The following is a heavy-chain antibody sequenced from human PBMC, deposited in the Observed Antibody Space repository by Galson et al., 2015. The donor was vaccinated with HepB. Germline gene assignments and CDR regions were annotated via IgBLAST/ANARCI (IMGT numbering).Heavy chain of an antibody. CDR3: ARVDYGDAEYFQH. V-gene: IGHV4-38-2*02. J-gene: IGHJ1*01. CDR2: IYHSGST. CDR1: GYSISSGYY. D-gene: IGHD4-17*01. Sequence: ETLSLTCTVSGYSISSGYYWGWIRQPPGKGLEWIGSIYHSGSTYYNPSLKSRVTISVDTSKNQFSLKLSSVTAADTAVYYCARVDYGDAEYFQHWGQGTLVTVSS.